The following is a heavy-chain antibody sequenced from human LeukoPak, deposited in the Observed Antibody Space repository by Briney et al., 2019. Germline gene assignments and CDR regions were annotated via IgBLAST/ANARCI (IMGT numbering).Heavy chain of an antibody. CDR3: ARFRTWGDKAFDY. J-gene: IGHJ4*02. CDR1: GFAFSSYS. CDR2: ISSRSSNI. Sequence: GGSLRLSCAASGFAFSSYSMNWVRQAPGKGLEWVSYISSRSSNIYYADSVKGRFTISRDNAKNSLYLQMNSLRDEDTAVYYCARFRTWGDKAFDYWGQGTLVTVSS. V-gene: IGHV3-48*02. D-gene: IGHD2-21*02.